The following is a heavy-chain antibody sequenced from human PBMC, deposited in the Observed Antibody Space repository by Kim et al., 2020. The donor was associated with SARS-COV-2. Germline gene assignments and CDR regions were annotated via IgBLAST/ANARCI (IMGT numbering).Heavy chain of an antibody. CDR2: IIPIFGTA. J-gene: IGHJ6*02. Sequence: SVKVSCKASGGTFSSYAISWVRQAPGQGLEWMGGIIPIFGTANYAQKFQGRVTITADESTSTAYMELSSLRSEDTAVYYCARDRGYYGSGSYLYYGMDVWGQGTTVTVSS. D-gene: IGHD3-10*01. CDR1: GGTFSSYA. CDR3: ARDRGYYGSGSYLYYGMDV. V-gene: IGHV1-69*13.